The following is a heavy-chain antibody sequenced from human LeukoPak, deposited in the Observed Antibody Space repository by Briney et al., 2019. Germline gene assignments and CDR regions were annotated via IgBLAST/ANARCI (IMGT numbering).Heavy chain of an antibody. D-gene: IGHD2-8*01. CDR1: GFTFSSYW. V-gene: IGHV3-7*05. J-gene: IGHJ4*02. CDR2: IKQDGSEK. CDR3: ARLMTSEVGFGY. Sequence: GGSLRLSCAASGFTFSSYWMSWVRQAPGKGLAWVAHIKQDGSEKYYVDCVKGRFSISRDNATNSLYLQMNRLRAEDTAVYYCARLMTSEVGFGYWGQGTLVTVSS.